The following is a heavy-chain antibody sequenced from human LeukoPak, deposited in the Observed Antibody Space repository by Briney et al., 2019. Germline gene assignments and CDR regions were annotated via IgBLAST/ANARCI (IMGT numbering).Heavy chain of an antibody. V-gene: IGHV4-4*02. CDR2: IYHTGIT. D-gene: IGHD7-27*01. J-gene: IGHJ3*02. CDR1: GGSISNRNW. CDR3: ARVFELGMNAVDI. Sequence: SETLSLTCAISGGSISNRNWWSWVRQPPGKGLEWIGEIYHTGITKYSPSLKSRVTISVDKSKNQFSLNVTSVTAADTAIYYCARVFELGMNAVDIWGQGMMVTVSS.